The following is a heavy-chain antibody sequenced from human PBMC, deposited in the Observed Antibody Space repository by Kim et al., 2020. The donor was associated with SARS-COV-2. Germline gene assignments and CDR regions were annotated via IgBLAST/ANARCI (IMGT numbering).Heavy chain of an antibody. CDR2: NI. Sequence: NIYYAESVQRRFTCSRDKSKHTLYLQMNSLGAEDTAVYYCASDNESVLDYWGQGTLVTVSS. J-gene: IGHJ4*02. CDR3: ASDNESVLDY. V-gene: IGHV3-33*01. D-gene: IGHD2-8*01.